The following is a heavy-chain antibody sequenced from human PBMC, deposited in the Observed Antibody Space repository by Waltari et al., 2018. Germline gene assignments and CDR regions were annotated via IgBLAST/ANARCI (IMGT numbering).Heavy chain of an antibody. CDR1: GLIVTSYT. Sequence: EAQLVESGGGLIQPGGSMRLSGPASGLIVTSYTLTWVRQAPGKGLEWVSVIYSSGDAYYTDSVMGRFTISRDISMNVLYLQMNSLRVEDTAMYFCARRSGSYLDHWGQGTLVTVSS. CDR2: IYSSGDA. D-gene: IGHD1-26*01. CDR3: ARRSGSYLDH. V-gene: IGHV3-53*01. J-gene: IGHJ4*02.